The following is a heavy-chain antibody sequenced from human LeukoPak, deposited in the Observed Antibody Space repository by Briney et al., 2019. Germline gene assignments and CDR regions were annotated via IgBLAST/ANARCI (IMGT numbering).Heavy chain of an antibody. CDR2: ISFDGSNK. CDR1: GFTFKSCP. V-gene: IGHV3-30*01. J-gene: IGHJ4*02. CDR3: ARDPGNKQLGPFDY. Sequence: GGSLRLSCAASGFTFKSCPMHWIRQTPGKGPEWVAAISFDGSNKYYADSVQGRFTLSRDNSNNILYLQMNSLRGDDMAVYYCARDPGNKQLGPFDYWGQGTLVTVSS. D-gene: IGHD2/OR15-2a*01.